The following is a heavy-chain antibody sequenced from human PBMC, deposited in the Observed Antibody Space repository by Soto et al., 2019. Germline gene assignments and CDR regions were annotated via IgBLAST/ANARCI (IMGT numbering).Heavy chain of an antibody. J-gene: IGHJ6*02. V-gene: IGHV1-8*02. Sequence: ASVKVSCKASGYDFTAYDINLVRQASGQGXEWMGWMNPINGATGSARRFQGRVSMTRNTATGTAYLELTSLRSDDTAVYYCGRGPSPRAPAGGTPFYYAMDVWGQGTTVTV. CDR1: GYDFTAYD. CDR2: MNPINGAT. CDR3: GRGPSPRAPAGGTPFYYAMDV. D-gene: IGHD6-13*01.